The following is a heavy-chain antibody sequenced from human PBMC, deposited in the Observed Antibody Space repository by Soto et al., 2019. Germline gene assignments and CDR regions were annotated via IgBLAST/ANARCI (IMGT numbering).Heavy chain of an antibody. J-gene: IGHJ4*02. D-gene: IGHD2-15*01. CDR2: IYHSGSF. CDR1: GGSMSFGAYS. CDR3: ARASGYCSGGTCFPFDY. V-gene: IGHV4-30-2*01. Sequence: TLCLTCDVSGGSMSFGAYSWNWIRQPPGKGLEWIGYIYHSGSFYYNPSLKSRVTISIDRSKNQFSLNLHSVTAADTAVYYCARASGYCSGGTCFPFDYWGRGNLVTVSS.